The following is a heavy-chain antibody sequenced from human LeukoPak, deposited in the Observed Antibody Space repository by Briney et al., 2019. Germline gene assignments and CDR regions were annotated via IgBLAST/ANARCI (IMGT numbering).Heavy chain of an antibody. CDR1: GGSISSSSYY. J-gene: IGHJ3*02. V-gene: IGHV4-39*07. CDR3: ARVPSGSPLDAFDI. D-gene: IGHD1-26*01. CDR2: IYYSGST. Sequence: SETLSLTCTVSGGSISSSSYYWGWIRQPPGKGLERIGSIYYSGSTYYNPSLKSRVTISVDKSKNQFSLKLSSVTAADTAVYYCARVPSGSPLDAFDIWGQGTMVTVSS.